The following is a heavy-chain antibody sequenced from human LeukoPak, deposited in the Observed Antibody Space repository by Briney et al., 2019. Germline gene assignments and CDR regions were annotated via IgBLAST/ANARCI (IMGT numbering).Heavy chain of an antibody. CDR2: IFDNGNT. J-gene: IGHJ4*02. CDR3: ARSVGTTHFDF. V-gene: IGHV4-39*07. Sequence: SETLSLTCTVSGGSISSSSYYWGWIRQPPGKGLEWIGCIFDNGNTYYNPSLKSRVTMSVDTSKNQFSLRLSSVTTVDTAVYYCARSVGTTHFDFWGQGTPVTVSS. CDR1: GGSISSSSYY. D-gene: IGHD1-26*01.